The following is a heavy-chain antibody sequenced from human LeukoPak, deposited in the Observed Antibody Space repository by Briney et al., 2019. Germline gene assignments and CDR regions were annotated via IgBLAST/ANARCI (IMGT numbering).Heavy chain of an antibody. D-gene: IGHD1-1*01. CDR1: GCSISSSSYY. J-gene: IGHJ4*02. CDR3: ARLWRAAIDY. Sequence: SETLPLTCTVVSGCSISSSSYYWGWIRQPPGKGLEWIGSFYYSGSTYYNPSLKSRVTISADTSKNQFSLKLSSVTAADTAVYYCARLWRAAIDYGGQGILVTVSS. V-gene: IGHV4-39*01. CDR2: FYYSGST.